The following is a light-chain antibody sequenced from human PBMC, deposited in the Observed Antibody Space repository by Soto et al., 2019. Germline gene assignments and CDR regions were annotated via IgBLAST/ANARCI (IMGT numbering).Light chain of an antibody. CDR2: GAS. Sequence: EIVLTQSPGTLSLSPGERATLSCRASQSVSSSYLAWYQQKPGQAPRLLIHGASSRATGIPDRFSGSGSGTDFTLSISRLEPEDFAIYYCQQYETSPWTFGKGTKV. CDR1: QSVSSSY. CDR3: QQYETSPWT. J-gene: IGKJ1*01. V-gene: IGKV3-20*01.